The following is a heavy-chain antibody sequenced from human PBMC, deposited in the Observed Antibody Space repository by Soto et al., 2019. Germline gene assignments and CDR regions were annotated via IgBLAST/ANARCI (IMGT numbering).Heavy chain of an antibody. CDR2: TKPDGSQK. V-gene: IGHV3-7*01. CDR3: ARDPDFTPGAGMDV. Sequence: PGGSLRLSCAASGFTFSSYWMSWVRQAPGKGLEWVANTKPDGSQKYYVDAVKGRFTISRDNAENSLYLQMNSLRAEDTAVYYCARDPDFTPGAGMDVWGQGTTVTVSS. CDR1: GFTFSSYW. D-gene: IGHD3-3*01. J-gene: IGHJ6*02.